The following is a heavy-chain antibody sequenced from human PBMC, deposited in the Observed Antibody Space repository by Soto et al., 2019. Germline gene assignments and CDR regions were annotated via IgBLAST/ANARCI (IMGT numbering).Heavy chain of an antibody. CDR3: AKDHGYSSFCVDY. CDR2: ISYDGSNK. J-gene: IGHJ4*02. CDR1: GFTFSSNG. D-gene: IGHD6-19*01. V-gene: IGHV3-30*18. Sequence: GGSLRLSCAASGFTFSSNGMHWVSQAPGKGLEWVAVISYDGSNKYQADSVKGRFTISRDNSKNTLYLQINRLRAEDTAVYYCAKDHGYSSFCVDYWGQGTLVTVAS.